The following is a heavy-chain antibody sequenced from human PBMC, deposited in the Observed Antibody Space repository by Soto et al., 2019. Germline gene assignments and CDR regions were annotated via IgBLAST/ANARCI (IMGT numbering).Heavy chain of an antibody. J-gene: IGHJ6*02. V-gene: IGHV1-18*01. D-gene: IGHD2-2*01. CDR1: GYSFTSYG. CDR2: VSPYNGHT. Sequence: QVQLVQSAAEVKKPGASVKVSCKASGYSFTSYGISWVRRAPGQGLEWMGWVSPYNGHTQFAQRFQGRVTMTKDTSPKEAYLDLRNLRSDDTAHYYCARDLTIVPATHPRLENYGMDVWGQGTTVIVSS. CDR3: ARDLTIVPATHPRLENYGMDV.